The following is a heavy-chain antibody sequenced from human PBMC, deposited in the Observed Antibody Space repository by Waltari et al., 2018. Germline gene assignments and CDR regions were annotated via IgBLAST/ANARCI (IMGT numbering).Heavy chain of an antibody. J-gene: IGHJ5*01. D-gene: IGHD4-17*01. CDR3: ASRKTTVTTSGNWFDP. V-gene: IGHV4-34*01. Sequence: QVQLQQWGAGLLKPSETLSLTCAVYGGSFSGYYWSWIRQPPGKGLEWIGEINHRGSTTSNPSLKSRVTISVDTSKNQFSLKLSSVTAAATAVYYCASRKTTVTTSGNWFDPWGQGTLVTVSS. CDR2: INHRGST. CDR1: GGSFSGYY.